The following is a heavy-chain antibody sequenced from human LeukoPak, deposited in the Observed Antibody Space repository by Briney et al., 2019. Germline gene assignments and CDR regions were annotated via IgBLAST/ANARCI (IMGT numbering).Heavy chain of an antibody. CDR3: ARQRYSSSWYQGMDYYYYYYMDV. J-gene: IGHJ6*03. CDR2: IIPIFGTA. V-gene: IGHV1-69*05. D-gene: IGHD6-13*01. Sequence: SVKVSCKVSGYTLTELSMHWVRQAPGQGLEWMGGIIPIFGTANYAQKFQGRVTITTDESTSTAYMELSSLRSEDTAVYYCARQRYSSSWYQGMDYYYYYYMDVWGKGTTVTVSS. CDR1: GYTLTELS.